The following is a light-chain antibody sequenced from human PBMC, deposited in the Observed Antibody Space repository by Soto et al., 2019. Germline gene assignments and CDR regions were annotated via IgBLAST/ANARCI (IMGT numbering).Light chain of an antibody. CDR2: DAS. J-gene: IGKJ1*01. V-gene: IGKV1-5*01. CDR1: QNINNW. CDR3: QHLRT. Sequence: DFRMTQSPSTLSASVGDRVTITCRASQNINNWVAWYQQKPGKAPKFLIYDASTLERGVPSRFSGSGFGTEFSLTISSLQPDDFGSYYCQHLRTFGQGTKVEIK.